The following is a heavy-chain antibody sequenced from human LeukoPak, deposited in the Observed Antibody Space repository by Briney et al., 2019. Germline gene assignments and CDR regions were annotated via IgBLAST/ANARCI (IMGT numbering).Heavy chain of an antibody. CDR2: ISSGSSTI. D-gene: IGHD2-8*01. CDR1: GFTFSIYS. V-gene: IGHV3-48*02. CDR3: AKNAQYAFDI. J-gene: IGHJ3*02. Sequence: PGRSLRLSCAASGFTFSIYSVNWVRQAPGKGLEWVSYISSGSSTINYADSVKGRFTVSRDNAKNSLYLQMNSLRDEDTALYYCAKNAQYAFDIWGQGTMVTVSS.